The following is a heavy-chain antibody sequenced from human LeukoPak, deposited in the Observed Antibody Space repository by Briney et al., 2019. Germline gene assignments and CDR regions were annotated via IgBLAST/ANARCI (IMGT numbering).Heavy chain of an antibody. Sequence: ASVKVSCKASGYTFTGYYMHWVRQAPGQGLEWMGWINPNSGGTNYAQKFQGRVTITADKSTSTAYMELSSLRSEDTAVYYCARGIPGTYDYWGQGTLVTVSS. CDR3: ARGIPGTYDY. V-gene: IGHV1-2*02. J-gene: IGHJ4*02. D-gene: IGHD1-20*01. CDR1: GYTFTGYY. CDR2: INPNSGGT.